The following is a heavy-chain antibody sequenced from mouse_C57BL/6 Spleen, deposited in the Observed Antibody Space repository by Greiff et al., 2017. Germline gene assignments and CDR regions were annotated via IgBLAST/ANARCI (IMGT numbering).Heavy chain of an antibody. Sequence: DVKLQESGPGLVKPSQSLSLTCSVTGYSITSGYYWNWIRQFPGNKLEWMGYISYDGSNNYTPSPKHRILITRATSKNQYFLKLNSVTTDDTATDYCTRDHGHYYGRSDWGQGTTLTGAS. CDR3: TRDHGHYYGRSD. J-gene: IGHJ2*01. CDR1: GYSITSGYY. D-gene: IGHD1-1*01. CDR2: ISYDGSN. V-gene: IGHV3-6*01.